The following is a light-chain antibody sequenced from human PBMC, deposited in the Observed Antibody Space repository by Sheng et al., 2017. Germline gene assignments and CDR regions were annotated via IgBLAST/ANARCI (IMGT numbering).Light chain of an antibody. J-gene: IGKJ2*01. CDR2: AAS. CDR3: QQVTIYPYT. Sequence: GDRVTITCRASQSISSYLNWYQQKPGKAPKLLIYAASSLQSGVPSRFSGSGSGTDFTLTISSLQPEDFATYYCQQVTIYPYTFGQGTKLEIK. V-gene: IGKV1-39*02. CDR1: QSISSY.